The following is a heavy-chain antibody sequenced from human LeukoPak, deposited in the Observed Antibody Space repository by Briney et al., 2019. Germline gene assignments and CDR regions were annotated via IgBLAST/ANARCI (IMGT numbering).Heavy chain of an antibody. CDR2: IYYSGST. CDR1: GGSISSYY. Sequence: NPSETLSLTCTVSGGSISSYYWSWIRQPPGKGLEWIGYIYYSGSTNYNPSLKSRVTISVDTSKNQFSLKLSSVTAADTAVYYCARGVTGPYYYCYYMDVWGKGTTVTVSS. V-gene: IGHV4-59*01. CDR3: ARGVTGPYYYCYYMDV. D-gene: IGHD2-8*02. J-gene: IGHJ6*03.